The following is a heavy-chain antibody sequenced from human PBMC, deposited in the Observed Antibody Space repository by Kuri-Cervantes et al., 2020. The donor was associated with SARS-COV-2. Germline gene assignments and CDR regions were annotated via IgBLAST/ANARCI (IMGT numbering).Heavy chain of an antibody. V-gene: IGHV4-34*01. J-gene: IGHJ6*02. CDR3: ARAAPGYGMDV. CDR1: GGSFSGYY. CDR2: IKHSGSA. Sequence: SETLSLTCAVYGGSFSGYYWSWIRQPPGKGLEWMGEIKHSGSANYNPYLKSRVTIAVDTSKNQFSLKLSSVTAADTAVYYCARAAPGYGMDVWGQGTTVTVSS.